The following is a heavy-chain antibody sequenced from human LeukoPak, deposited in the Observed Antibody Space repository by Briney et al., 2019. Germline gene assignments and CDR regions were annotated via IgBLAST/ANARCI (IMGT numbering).Heavy chain of an antibody. Sequence: PGGSLRLSCAASGFTVSGNYMNWVRQAPGKGLEWVSLIYTGGSTYYADSVKGRFTISRDNSQNTLYLQMNSLRAEDTAVYYCARDHENWFDPWGQGTLVTVSS. CDR3: ARDHENWFDP. V-gene: IGHV3-53*01. CDR1: GFTVSGNY. CDR2: IYTGGST. J-gene: IGHJ5*02.